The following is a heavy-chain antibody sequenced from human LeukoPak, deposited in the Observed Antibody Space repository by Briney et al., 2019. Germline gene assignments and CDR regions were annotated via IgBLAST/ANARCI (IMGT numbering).Heavy chain of an antibody. V-gene: IGHV4-59*08. J-gene: IGHJ1*01. CDR1: GASISNYY. CDR3: ARLGNAAVANPPH. CDR2: IYYSGST. Sequence: SETLSLTCSVSGASISNYYWSWIRQPPGKGLEWIGYIYYSGSTNYNPSLKSRITISIDTSKNQFSLKLSSVTAADTAVYYCARLGNAAVANPPHWGQGTLVTVSS. D-gene: IGHD6-19*01.